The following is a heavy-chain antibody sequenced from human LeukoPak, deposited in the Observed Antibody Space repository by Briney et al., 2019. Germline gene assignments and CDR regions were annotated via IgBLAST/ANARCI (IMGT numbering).Heavy chain of an antibody. V-gene: IGHV4-59*01. CDR2: IYYSGST. CDR3: ARARGYSSGWYGPSYYFDY. J-gene: IGHJ4*02. D-gene: IGHD6-19*01. CDR1: GGSISSYY. Sequence: SETLSLTCTVSGGSISSYYWSWIRQPPGKGLEWIGYIYYSGSTNYNPSLKSRVTISVDTSKNQFSLKLSSVTAADTAAYYCARARGYSSGWYGPSYYFDYWGQGTLVTVSS.